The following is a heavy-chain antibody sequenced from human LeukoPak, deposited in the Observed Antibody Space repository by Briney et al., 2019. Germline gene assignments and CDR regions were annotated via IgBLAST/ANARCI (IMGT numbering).Heavy chain of an antibody. D-gene: IGHD3-10*01. J-gene: IGHJ4*02. V-gene: IGHV1-2*02. CDR2: INPNSGGT. CDR1: GYTFTGYY. CDR3: ASLPPMVQGKTTSEYYFDY. Sequence: GASVKVSCKASGYTFTGYYMHWVRQAPGQGLEWMGWINPNSGGTNYAQKFQGRVTMTRDTSISTAYMELSRLRSDDTAVYYCASLPPMVQGKTTSEYYFDYWGQGTLVTVSS.